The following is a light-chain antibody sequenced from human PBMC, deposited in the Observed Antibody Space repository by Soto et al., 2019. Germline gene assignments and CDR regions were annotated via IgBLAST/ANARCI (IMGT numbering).Light chain of an antibody. V-gene: IGKV3-15*01. CDR3: QHYNNWPPIT. CDR1: QTVNSK. Sequence: EIVVTQSPATLSVSPGGRVTLSCRTSQTVNSKLAWYQQQPGQAPRLLIHGASTRATDIPARFSGSGSGTEFTLTISSLQSEDFAIYYCQHYNNWPPITFGQGTRLEIK. J-gene: IGKJ5*01. CDR2: GAS.